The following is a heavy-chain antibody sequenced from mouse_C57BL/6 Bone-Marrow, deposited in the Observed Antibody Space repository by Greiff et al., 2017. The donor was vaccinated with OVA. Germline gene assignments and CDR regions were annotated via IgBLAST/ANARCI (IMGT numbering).Heavy chain of an antibody. CDR1: GYTFTSYW. Sequence: QVQLQQPGAELVRPGSSVKLSCKASGYTFTSYWMQWVKQRPVQGLEWIGNIDPSDSETHYNQKFKDKATLTVDKSSSPAYMKISSLTSEDSAVNDSAREGMDYWGQGTTLTVSS. CDR3: AREGMDY. CDR2: IDPSDSET. V-gene: IGHV1-52*01. J-gene: IGHJ4*01.